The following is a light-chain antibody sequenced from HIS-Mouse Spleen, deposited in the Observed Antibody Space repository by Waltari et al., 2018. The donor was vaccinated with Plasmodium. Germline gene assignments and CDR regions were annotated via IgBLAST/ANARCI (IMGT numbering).Light chain of an antibody. J-gene: IGKJ2*01. CDR2: AAS. Sequence: AIQMTQSPSSLSASVGDRVTITCRASQGSRNDLGWYQQKPGKAPKLLIYAASSLQSGVPSRFSVSGSGTDFTLTISSLQPEDFATYYCLQDYNYPYTIGQGTKLEIK. CDR1: QGSRND. CDR3: LQDYNYPYT. V-gene: IGKV1-6*01.